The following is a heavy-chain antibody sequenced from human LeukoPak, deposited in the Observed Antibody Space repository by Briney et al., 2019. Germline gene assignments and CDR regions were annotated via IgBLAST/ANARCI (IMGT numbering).Heavy chain of an antibody. D-gene: IGHD3-16*01. CDR2: IYHSGST. J-gene: IGHJ4*02. CDR3: ARDRGEVNAWDY. Sequence: SETLSLTCTVSGYSISSGYYWGWIRQPPGKGLEWIGSIYHSGSTYYNPSLKSRVTISVDTSKNQFSLKLSSVTAADTAVYYCARDRGEVNAWDYWGQGTLVTVSS. V-gene: IGHV4-38-2*02. CDR1: GYSISSGYY.